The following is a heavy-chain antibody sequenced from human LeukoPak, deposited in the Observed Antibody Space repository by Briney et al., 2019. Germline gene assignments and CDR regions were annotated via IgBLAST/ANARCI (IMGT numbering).Heavy chain of an antibody. CDR3: ARRAGAYSHPYDY. Sequence: GGSLRLSCAASGFTFSSYSMSWVRQAPGKGLEWVANIKQDGSEKYYVDSVKGRFTISRDNAKNSLYLQMNSLRAEDTAVYYCARRAGAYSHPYDYWGQGTLVTVSS. J-gene: IGHJ4*02. CDR1: GFTFSSYS. D-gene: IGHD4/OR15-4a*01. V-gene: IGHV3-7*01. CDR2: IKQDGSEK.